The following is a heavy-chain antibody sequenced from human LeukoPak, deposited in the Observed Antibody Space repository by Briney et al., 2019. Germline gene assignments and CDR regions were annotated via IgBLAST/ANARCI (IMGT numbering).Heavy chain of an antibody. CDR2: INHSGST. Sequence: SETLSLTCAVYGGSFIGFHWNWIRQPPGKGLEWIGDINHSGSTNYNPSLTSRVTISVDPSKNQFSLKLSSVTAADTAVYYCARGGGLGYYYYYMDVWGKGTTVTISS. CDR3: ARGGGLGYYYYYMDV. J-gene: IGHJ6*03. D-gene: IGHD3/OR15-3a*01. V-gene: IGHV4-34*01. CDR1: GGSFIGFH.